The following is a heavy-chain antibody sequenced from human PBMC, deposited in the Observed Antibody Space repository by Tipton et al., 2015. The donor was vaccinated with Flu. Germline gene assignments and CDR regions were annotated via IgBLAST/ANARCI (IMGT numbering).Heavy chain of an antibody. D-gene: IGHD6-19*01. CDR3: ARGQGNSGWRYFDY. CDR1: GGSLSGYY. CDR2: IYTSGNT. Sequence: LRLSCNVSGGSLSGYYWSWIRQPAGKGLEWIGRIYTSGNTNYSPSLKSRVTRSVDTSKNQFSLKLSTMTAADTAVYYWARGQGNSGWRYFDYWGQGTLVTVSS. J-gene: IGHJ4*02. V-gene: IGHV4-4*07.